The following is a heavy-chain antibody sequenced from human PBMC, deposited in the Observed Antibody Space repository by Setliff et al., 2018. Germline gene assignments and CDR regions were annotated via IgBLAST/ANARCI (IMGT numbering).Heavy chain of an antibody. J-gene: IGHJ5*01. V-gene: IGHV3-74*01. CDR2: INSDGSST. CDR3: AKDRVPDNIWDFDS. Sequence: GGSLRLSCAASGFTFTTYWMYWVRQSPGKGLAWVSRINSDGSSTTYADSVKGRFTISRDNAKNTLYLQMNSLRAEDTAVYFCAKDRVPDNIWDFDSWGPGTLVTVSS. D-gene: IGHD1-26*01. CDR1: GFTFTTYW.